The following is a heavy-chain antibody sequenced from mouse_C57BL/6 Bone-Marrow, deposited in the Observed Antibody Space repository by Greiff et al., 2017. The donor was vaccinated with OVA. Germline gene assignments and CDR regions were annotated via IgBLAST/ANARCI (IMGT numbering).Heavy chain of an antibody. CDR2: IRPNSGST. CDR3: ARDYGSPWYFDV. J-gene: IGHJ1*03. Sequence: QVQLQQPGAELVKPGASVKLSCKASGYTFTSYWMHWVKQRPGQGLEWIGMIRPNSGSTNYNEKFKSKATLTVDKSSSTAYMQLSSLTSEDSAVYYCARDYGSPWYFDVWGTGTTVTVSS. D-gene: IGHD1-1*01. CDR1: GYTFTSYW. V-gene: IGHV1-64*01.